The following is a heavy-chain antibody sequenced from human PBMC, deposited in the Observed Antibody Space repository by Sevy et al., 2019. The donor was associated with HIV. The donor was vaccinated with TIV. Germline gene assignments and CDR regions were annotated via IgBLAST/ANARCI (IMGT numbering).Heavy chain of an antibody. CDR3: ARVLLKERWLQSAPYFDY. Sequence: GGSLRLSCAASGLTVSSNYMSWVRQAPGKGLEWVSVIYSGGSTYYADSVKGRFTISRDNSKNTLYLQMNSLRAEDTAVYYCARVLLKERWLQSAPYFDYWGQGTLVTVSS. V-gene: IGHV3-53*01. J-gene: IGHJ4*02. CDR2: IYSGGST. D-gene: IGHD5-12*01. CDR1: GLTVSSNY.